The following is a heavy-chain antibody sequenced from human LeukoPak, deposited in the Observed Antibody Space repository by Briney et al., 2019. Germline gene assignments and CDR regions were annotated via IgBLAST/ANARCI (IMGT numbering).Heavy chain of an antibody. D-gene: IGHD1-26*01. V-gene: IGHV3-48*03. CDR3: ARDRRVGATWSVGAFDI. CDR2: ISSSGDSI. Sequence: GGSLRLSCAASGFXLTTYEINWVRQAPGKGLEWVSYISSSGDSIYYADSVKGRFTISRDNAKHSLSLQMNSLRAEDTAIYYCARDRRVGATWSVGAFDIWGQGTTVTVSS. J-gene: IGHJ3*02. CDR1: GFXLTTYE.